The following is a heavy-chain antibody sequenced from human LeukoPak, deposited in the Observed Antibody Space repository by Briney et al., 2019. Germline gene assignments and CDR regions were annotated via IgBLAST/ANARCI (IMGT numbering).Heavy chain of an antibody. CDR2: ISGSGSTI. CDR1: GFTFSDYY. CDR3: AKNPGSAAAAGASFDY. J-gene: IGHJ4*02. Sequence: GGSLRLSCAASGFTFSDYYMTWIRQAPGKGLEWVSYISGSGSTIYYADSVKGRFTISRDNAKNSLYLQMNSLRAEDTAVYYCAKNPGSAAAAGASFDYWGQGTLVTVSS. D-gene: IGHD6-13*01. V-gene: IGHV3-11*04.